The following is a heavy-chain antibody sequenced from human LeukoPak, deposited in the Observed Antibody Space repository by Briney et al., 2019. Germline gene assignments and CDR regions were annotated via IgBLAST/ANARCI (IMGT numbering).Heavy chain of an antibody. CDR2: IYISGST. D-gene: IGHD6-19*01. CDR1: GFTVSSNY. V-gene: IGHV3-53*01. J-gene: IGHJ4*02. CDR3: ARAEVGQWLVRERLFDY. Sequence: PGGSLRLSCAASGFTVSSNYMNWVRQAPGKGLEWVSIIYISGSTYYADSVKGRFTISRDNSKNTLYLQMNSLRAEDTAVYYCARAEVGQWLVRERLFDYWGQGTLVTVSS.